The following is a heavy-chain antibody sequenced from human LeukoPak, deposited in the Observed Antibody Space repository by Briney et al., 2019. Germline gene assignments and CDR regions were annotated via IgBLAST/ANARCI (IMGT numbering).Heavy chain of an antibody. CDR1: GFTFSSSW. CDR2: INIDGSSK. CDR3: FFKQKTAYEILTGYYIGWFDP. D-gene: IGHD3-9*01. J-gene: IGHJ5*02. Sequence: GGSLRLSCAASGFTFSSSWMHWRLQAPGKGLVWVSRINIDGSSKSYEYSVKGRFTISRDDAKNTLYLQMNCLRAEDTAVYFCFFKQKTAYEILTGYYIGWFDPWGQGTLVTVSS. V-gene: IGHV3-74*01.